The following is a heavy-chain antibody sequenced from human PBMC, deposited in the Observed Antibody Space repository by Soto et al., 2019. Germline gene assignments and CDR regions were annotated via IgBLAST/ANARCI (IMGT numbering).Heavy chain of an antibody. CDR3: ARNDYGDYGDFQH. V-gene: IGHV3-48*01. CDR1: GFTFSSYS. CDR2: ISSSSSSI. Sequence: EVQLVESGGGLVQPGVSLRLSCAASGFTFSSYSMNWVRQAPGKGMEWVSYISSSSSSIYYADSVKGRFTISRANAKNSLYLQMNSLRADDTAVYYCARNDYGDYGDFQHWGQGTLVTVSS. J-gene: IGHJ1*01. D-gene: IGHD4-17*01.